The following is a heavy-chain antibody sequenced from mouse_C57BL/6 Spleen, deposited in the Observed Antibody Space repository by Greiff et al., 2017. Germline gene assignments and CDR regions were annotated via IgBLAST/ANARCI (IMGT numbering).Heavy chain of an antibody. J-gene: IGHJ2*01. V-gene: IGHV1-15*01. CDR2: IDPETGGT. CDR1: GYTFTDYE. D-gene: IGHD1-1*01. CDR3: TRDGILYGTYFDY. Sequence: VQLVESGAELVRPGASVTLSCKASGYTFTDYEMHWVKQTPVHGLEWIGAIDPETGGTAYNQKFKGKAILTADKSSSTAYMELRSLTSEDSAVYYCTRDGILYGTYFDYWGQGTTLTVSS.